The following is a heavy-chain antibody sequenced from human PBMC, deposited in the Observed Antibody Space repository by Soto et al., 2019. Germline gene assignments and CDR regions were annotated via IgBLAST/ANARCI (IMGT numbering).Heavy chain of an antibody. CDR1: GYTFTSYA. CDR2: INAGNGNT. D-gene: IGHD3-3*01. V-gene: IGHV1-3*01. CDR3: AREITGVYDFWSGYYSPNYYYGMDV. Sequence: ASVKVSCKASGYTFTSYAMHWVRQAPGQRLEWMGWINAGNGNTKYSQKFQGRVTITRDTSGSTAYMELSSLRSEDTAVYYCAREITGVYDFWSGYYSPNYYYGMDVWGQGTTVTVSS. J-gene: IGHJ6*02.